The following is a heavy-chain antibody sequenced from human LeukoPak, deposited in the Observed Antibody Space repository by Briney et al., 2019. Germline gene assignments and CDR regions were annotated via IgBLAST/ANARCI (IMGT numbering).Heavy chain of an antibody. Sequence: GGSLRLSCAVSGSISSSYWMTWVRQAPGQGLEWVSNIDQDGSDKSYVDSVKGRFTISRDNAKNSLYLEMNSLRAEDTALYYCVRDQGAAGDYWGQGTLVIVSS. CDR1: GSISSSYW. J-gene: IGHJ4*02. V-gene: IGHV3-7*01. D-gene: IGHD6-13*01. CDR2: IDQDGSDK. CDR3: VRDQGAAGDY.